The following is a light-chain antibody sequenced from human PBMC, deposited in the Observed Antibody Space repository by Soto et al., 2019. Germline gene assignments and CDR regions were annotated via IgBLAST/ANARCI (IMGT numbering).Light chain of an antibody. CDR1: QSVSSY. Sequence: EIVFTHSPATLSLSPGERATLSCRASQSVSSYLAWYQQKPGQAPRLLIYDASDRATGIPARFSGSGSGTDFTLTLSSLEPEDFAVYYCQQRSNWPPLTFGQGTRLEIK. V-gene: IGKV3-11*01. CDR2: DAS. J-gene: IGKJ5*01. CDR3: QQRSNWPPLT.